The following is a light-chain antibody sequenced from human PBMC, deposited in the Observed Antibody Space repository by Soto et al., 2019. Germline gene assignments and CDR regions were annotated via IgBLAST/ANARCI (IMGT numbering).Light chain of an antibody. CDR3: SSYNGSGTYVV. Sequence: QSALTQPASVSGSPGQSITISCTGTSSDVGGYNYVSWYQQHPGKAPKLMIYEVSNRPSGVSYRFSCSKSGNTASLTISGLQAEDEADYYCSSYNGSGTYVVIGGGTKLTVL. CDR2: EVS. CDR1: SSDVGGYNY. J-gene: IGLJ2*01. V-gene: IGLV2-14*01.